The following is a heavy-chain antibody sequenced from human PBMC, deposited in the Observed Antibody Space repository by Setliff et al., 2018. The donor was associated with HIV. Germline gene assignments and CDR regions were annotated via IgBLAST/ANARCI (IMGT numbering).Heavy chain of an antibody. CDR3: ARGVNFDY. CDR1: GGSISSGSYY. J-gene: IGHJ4*02. V-gene: IGHV4-61*02. CDR2: IYTSGRT. D-gene: IGHD3-3*01. Sequence: PSETLSLTCTVSGGSISSGSYYWSWIRQPAGKGLEWIGLIYTSGRTNYNPSLKSRVTISVDTSKNQFSLKLTSVTAADTAIYYCARGVNFDYRGQGTQVTVSS.